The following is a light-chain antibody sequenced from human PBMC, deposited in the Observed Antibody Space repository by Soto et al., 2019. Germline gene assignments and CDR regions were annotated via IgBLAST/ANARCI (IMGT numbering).Light chain of an antibody. Sequence: EIVLTQSPATLSLSPGERATLSCRASQSVSSYLAWYQQKPGQAPRLLIYDASNGATGIPARFSGSGSGTDVTLTISSLEPEDFAVYYCQQRSNWLTFGGGTKVEIK. CDR1: QSVSSY. J-gene: IGKJ4*01. CDR2: DAS. V-gene: IGKV3-11*01. CDR3: QQRSNWLT.